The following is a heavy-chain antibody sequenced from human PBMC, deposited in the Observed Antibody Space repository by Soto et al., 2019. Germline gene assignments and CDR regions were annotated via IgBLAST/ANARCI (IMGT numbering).Heavy chain of an antibody. Sequence: GGSLRLSCAASGFTFSSYWMSWVRQAPGKGLEWVANIKQDGSEKYYVDSVKGRFTISRDNAKNSLYLQMNSLRAEDTAVYYCARFLAFMVRGDTNWFDPWGQGTLVTVSS. D-gene: IGHD3-10*01. J-gene: IGHJ5*02. V-gene: IGHV3-7*01. CDR3: ARFLAFMVRGDTNWFDP. CDR2: IKQDGSEK. CDR1: GFTFSSYW.